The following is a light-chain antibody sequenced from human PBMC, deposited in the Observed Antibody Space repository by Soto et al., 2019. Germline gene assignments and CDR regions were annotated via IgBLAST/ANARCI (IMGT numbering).Light chain of an antibody. CDR1: QDIDIW. CDR2: DAS. Sequence: DIEMTQSPSTLSASVGDTVTITCRASQDIDIWLAWYQHKSGQAPDLLIYDASTLQTGVPSRFSGGGSGRDLSLTISGLQPDDFATYFCQPFHTSWTFGQGTRV. V-gene: IGKV1-5*01. CDR3: QPFHTSWT. J-gene: IGKJ1*01.